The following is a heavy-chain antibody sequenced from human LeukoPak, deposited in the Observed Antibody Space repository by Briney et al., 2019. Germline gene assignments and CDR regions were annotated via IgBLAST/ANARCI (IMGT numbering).Heavy chain of an antibody. J-gene: IGHJ4*02. CDR1: GYTFTGYY. CDR3: ARPTIGQLVVY. Sequence: GASVKVSCKASGYTFTGYYMHWVRQAPGQGLEWMGWINPSSGGTNYAQKFQGRVTMTRDTSISTAYMELSRLRSDDTAVYYCARPTIGQLVVYWGQGTLVTVSS. D-gene: IGHD6-6*01. CDR2: INPSSGGT. V-gene: IGHV1-2*02.